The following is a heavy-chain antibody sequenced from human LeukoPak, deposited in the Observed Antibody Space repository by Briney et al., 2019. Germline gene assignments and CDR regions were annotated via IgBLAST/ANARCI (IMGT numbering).Heavy chain of an antibody. V-gene: IGHV1-2*02. CDR1: GYTFTGPY. CDR2: INPNSGGT. D-gene: IGHD3-22*01. CDR3: ARDYYDNSGGAFDI. Sequence: ASVKVSCKASGYTFTGPYMHWVRQAPGQGLEWMGWINPNSGGTNYAQKFQGRVTMTRDTSISTAYMDLSRLTSDDTAVYYCARDYYDNSGGAFDIWGQGTMVTVSS. J-gene: IGHJ3*02.